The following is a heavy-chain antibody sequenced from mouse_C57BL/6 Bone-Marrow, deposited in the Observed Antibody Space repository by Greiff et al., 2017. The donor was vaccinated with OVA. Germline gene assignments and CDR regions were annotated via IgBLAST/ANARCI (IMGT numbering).Heavy chain of an antibody. CDR2: IYPGGGYP. D-gene: IGHD1-1*01. V-gene: IGHV1-63*01. CDR3: ARGNYVRAMDY. J-gene: IGHJ4*01. Sequence: VQLQQSGAELVRPGTSVKMSCKASGYTFTNYWLGWAKQRPGHGLEWIGDIYPGGGYPNSNEKFKSKATLTADKSSSTAYMQCSSLTSEDSAIDYCARGNYVRAMDYWGQGTSVTVSS. CDR1: GYTFTNYW.